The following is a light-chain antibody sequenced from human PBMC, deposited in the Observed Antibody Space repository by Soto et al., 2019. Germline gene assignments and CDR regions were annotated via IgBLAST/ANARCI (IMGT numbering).Light chain of an antibody. CDR3: QQANSFPRT. V-gene: IGKV1-5*03. CDR2: KAS. Sequence: DIQMTQSPSTLSGSVGDRVTITWRASQTISSWLAWYQQKPGKAPKLLIYKASTLKSGVPSRFSGSGSGTEFTLTISSLQPDDFATYYCQQANSFPRTFCPGTKVDIK. J-gene: IGKJ3*01. CDR1: QTISSW.